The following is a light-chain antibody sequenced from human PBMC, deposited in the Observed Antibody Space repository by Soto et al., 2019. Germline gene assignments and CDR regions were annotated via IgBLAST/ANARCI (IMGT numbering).Light chain of an antibody. CDR1: SSDVGGYNY. CDR2: EVS. CDR3: CSYAGRSTPYV. J-gene: IGLJ1*01. V-gene: IGLV2-14*01. Sequence: QSALTQPASVSGSPGQSITISCTGTSSDVGGYNYVSWYQQHPGKAPKLMIYEVSNRPSGVSNRFSGSKSGNTASLTISGLQAEDEADYYCCSYAGRSTPYVFGTGTKVTVL.